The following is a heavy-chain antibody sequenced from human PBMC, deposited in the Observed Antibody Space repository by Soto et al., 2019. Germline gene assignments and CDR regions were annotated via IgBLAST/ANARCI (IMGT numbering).Heavy chain of an antibody. V-gene: IGHV2-5*02. J-gene: IGHJ5*02. CDR1: GFSLNTSGVG. Sequence: SGPTLVNPTQTLTLACTFSGFSLNTSGVGVGWIRQPPGKALEWLALIYWDDDKRYRPPLMSRLTITKDTSKNQVVLRMTNMDPVDTATYYCAHRPGYCTGGSCYSSWGQGTLVTVSS. CDR3: AHRPGYCTGGSCYSS. CDR2: IYWDDDK. D-gene: IGHD2-15*01.